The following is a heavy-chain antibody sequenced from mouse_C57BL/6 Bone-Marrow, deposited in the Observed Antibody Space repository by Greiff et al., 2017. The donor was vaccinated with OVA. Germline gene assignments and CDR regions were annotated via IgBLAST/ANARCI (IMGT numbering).Heavy chain of an antibody. J-gene: IGHJ1*03. CDR3: ARSGTTVVATDWYFDV. D-gene: IGHD1-1*01. V-gene: IGHV1-42*01. Sequence: VHVKQSGPELVKPGASVKISCKASGYSFTGYYMNWVKQSPEKSLEWIGEINPSTGGTTYNQKFKAKATLTVDTSSSTAYMQLKSLTSEDSAVYYCARSGTTVVATDWYFDVWGTGTTVTVSS. CDR2: INPSTGGT. CDR1: GYSFTGYY.